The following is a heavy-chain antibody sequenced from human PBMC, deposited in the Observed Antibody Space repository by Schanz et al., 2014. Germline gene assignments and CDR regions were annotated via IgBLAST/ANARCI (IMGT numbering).Heavy chain of an antibody. D-gene: IGHD4-17*01. J-gene: IGHJ4*02. CDR1: GFSLNTYG. Sequence: QAQLMESGGGVVQPGTSLILSCSVSGFSLNTYGIHWFRQPAGKGLEWVAVIWNNGVTKYYADSVRGRFTISRDRFQNTLYLRMSRLRAEDTAVYYCARPRFDYGEVDYWGQGTLXTVSS. CDR2: IWNNGVTK. CDR3: ARPRFDYGEVDY. V-gene: IGHV3-33*01.